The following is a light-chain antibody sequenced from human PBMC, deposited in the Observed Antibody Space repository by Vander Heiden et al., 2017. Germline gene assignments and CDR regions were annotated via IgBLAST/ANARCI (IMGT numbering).Light chain of an antibody. V-gene: IGLV1-44*01. CDR3: AAWDDSLNRVV. Sequence: QSVVTQPPSVSGTPGQRVTIPCSGSSSNIGSNTVNWYQQHPGTAPKLLIFSNNQRPSGVPDRFSGSKSGTSASLAISGLQSEDEADYYCAAWDDSLNRVVFGGGTKLTVL. J-gene: IGLJ2*01. CDR2: SNN. CDR1: SSNIGSNT.